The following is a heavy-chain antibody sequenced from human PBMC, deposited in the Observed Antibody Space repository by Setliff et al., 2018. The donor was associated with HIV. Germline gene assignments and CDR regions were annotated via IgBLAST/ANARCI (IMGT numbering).Heavy chain of an antibody. V-gene: IGHV4-38-2*01. J-gene: IGHJ3*01. CDR1: GFSISSGFF. CDR2: IYDSGTT. CDR3: ARAPPGIQNDAFDV. Sequence: PSETLSLTCAVSGFSISSGFFWGWIRQPPGMGLEWIGSIYDSGTTYYNPSLQSRVTISIDTSKNQLSLRLTSVTAADTAVYYCARAPPGIQNDAFDVWGQGTMVTVSS.